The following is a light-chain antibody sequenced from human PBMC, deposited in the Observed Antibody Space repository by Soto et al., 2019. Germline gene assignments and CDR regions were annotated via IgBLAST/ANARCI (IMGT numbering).Light chain of an antibody. CDR3: QYSRHLPL. V-gene: IGKV1-5*01. CDR1: QTINSW. CDR2: DAF. Sequence: DIQMTQSPSTLSASVGDRVTITCRASQTINSWLAWYQHKPGKAPKLLIYDAFNFETGVPSRFSGGGSGTHFSFTISGLQPDDVATYYCQYSRHLPLFGPGTKVDI. J-gene: IGKJ3*01.